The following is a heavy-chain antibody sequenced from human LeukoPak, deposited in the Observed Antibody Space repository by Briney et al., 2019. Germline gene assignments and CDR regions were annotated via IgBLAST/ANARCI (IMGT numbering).Heavy chain of an antibody. V-gene: IGHV3-48*03. CDR1: GFTFSSYE. CDR3: ARSGNTGRNWYFDL. J-gene: IGHJ2*01. CDR2: ISCSGSNI. D-gene: IGHD3-10*01. Sequence: GGSLRLSCAASGFTFSSYEMNWVRQAPGKGLEWVSYISCSGSNIYYADSVKGRFTISRDNAKNSLYLQMNSLRAEDTAVYYCARSGNTGRNWYFDLWGRGTLVTVSS.